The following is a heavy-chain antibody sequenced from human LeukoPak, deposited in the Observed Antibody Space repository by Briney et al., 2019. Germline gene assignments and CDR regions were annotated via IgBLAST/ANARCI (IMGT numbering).Heavy chain of an antibody. Sequence: SETLSLTCAVYGESFSGYSWSWIRQPPGKGLEWIGEINHSGSTNYNPSLKSRATISVDTSKNHFFLKVSSVTAADTAVYYCATLIVGAIDYWGQGTLVTVSS. CDR2: INHSGST. CDR3: ATLIVGAIDY. V-gene: IGHV4-34*01. CDR1: GESFSGYS. J-gene: IGHJ4*02. D-gene: IGHD1-26*01.